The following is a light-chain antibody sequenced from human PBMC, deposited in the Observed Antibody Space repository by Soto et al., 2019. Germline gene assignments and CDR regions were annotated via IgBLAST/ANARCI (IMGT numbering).Light chain of an antibody. CDR1: QIISSW. V-gene: IGKV1-5*01. J-gene: IGKJ4*01. CDR3: QQYNSYSRS. CDR2: DAS. Sequence: IGMTQSPSTLSGSVGDRVTITCRASQIISSWLAWYQQKPGKAPKLLIYDASSLQSGVPSRFRGSTSGTEFTLTISSLQPDDFATYYCQQYNSYSRSFGGGTKVDIK.